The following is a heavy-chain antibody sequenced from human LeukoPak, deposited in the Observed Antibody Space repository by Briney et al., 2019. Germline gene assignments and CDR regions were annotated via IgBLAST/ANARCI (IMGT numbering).Heavy chain of an antibody. J-gene: IGHJ5*02. CDR2: LFNSGST. Sequence: KPSETLSLTCTVSGGSMSSYYWSWIRQPPGKGLEWIGYLFNSGSTNYNPSLKSRVTISVDTSKNQFSLKLSSVTAADTAVYYCAREDYGDAGWFDPWGQGTLVTVSS. CDR3: AREDYGDAGWFDP. V-gene: IGHV4-59*01. D-gene: IGHD4-17*01. CDR1: GGSMSSYY.